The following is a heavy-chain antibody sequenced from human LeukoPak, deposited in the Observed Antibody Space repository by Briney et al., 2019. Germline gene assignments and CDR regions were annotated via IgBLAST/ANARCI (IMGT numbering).Heavy chain of an antibody. CDR3: AKDHPRSTSQTRHFDY. V-gene: IGHV3-23*01. Sequence: GGSLRLSCAASGSTFSSYAMSWVRQAPGKGLEWVSAISGSGGSTYYADSVKGGFTISRDNSKNTLYLQMNSLRDEDTDVYYSAKDHPRSTSQTRHFDYSGQGTLVTVSS. CDR1: GSTFSSYA. D-gene: IGHD2-2*01. CDR2: ISGSGGST. J-gene: IGHJ4*02.